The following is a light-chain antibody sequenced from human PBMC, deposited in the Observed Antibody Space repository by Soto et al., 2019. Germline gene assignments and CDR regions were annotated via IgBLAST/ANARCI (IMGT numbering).Light chain of an antibody. CDR1: QSVSSN. V-gene: IGKV3-15*01. J-gene: IGKJ1*01. CDR2: GAS. Sequence: EIVMTQSPATLSVSPGERVTLSCRASQSVSSNLAWYQQKPGQAPRLLIYGASTRATGIPARFSGSESGTEFTLTISSLQSEDFAVYYCQQYHIWPPWTSGQGTKV. CDR3: QQYHIWPPWT.